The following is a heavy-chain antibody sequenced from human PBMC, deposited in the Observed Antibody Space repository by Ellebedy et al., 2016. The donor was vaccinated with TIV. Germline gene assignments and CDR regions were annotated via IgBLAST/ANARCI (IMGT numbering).Heavy chain of an antibody. CDR3: VRGQSSGVGAPY. V-gene: IGHV3-7*01. Sequence: LSLTCAASGFTFSNYWMSWVRQAPGKGLEWVANIKQDGSEKYYVDSVKGRFTISRDNAKNSLYLQMNSLRAEDTAVYYCVRGQSSGVGAPYWGQGTRVTVSS. CDR2: IKQDGSEK. D-gene: IGHD1-26*01. CDR1: GFTFSNYW. J-gene: IGHJ4*02.